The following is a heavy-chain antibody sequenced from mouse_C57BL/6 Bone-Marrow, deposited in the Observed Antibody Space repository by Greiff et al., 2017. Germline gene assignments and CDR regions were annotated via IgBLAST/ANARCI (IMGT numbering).Heavy chain of an antibody. Sequence: VQLQQPGAELVKPGASVKMSCKASGYTFTSYWMNWVKQRPGQGLEWIGEIYPGSGSTNYNEKFKGKATLTVDTSSSTAYMQLSSLTSEDSAVYYCARSFYWNYWYFDVWGTGTTVTVSS. D-gene: IGHD2-3*01. CDR3: ARSFYWNYWYFDV. CDR2: IYPGSGST. J-gene: IGHJ1*03. CDR1: GYTFTSYW. V-gene: IGHV1-55*01.